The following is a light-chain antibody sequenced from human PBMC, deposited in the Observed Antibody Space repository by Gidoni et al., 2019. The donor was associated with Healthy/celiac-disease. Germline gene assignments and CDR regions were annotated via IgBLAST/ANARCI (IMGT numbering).Light chain of an antibody. CDR2: GAS. J-gene: IGKJ1*01. V-gene: IGKV3-15*01. CDR1: QSVSSN. Sequence: EIVMTQSPATLSVSPGERAPLSCRASQSVSSNLAWYQQKPGQAPRLLIYGASTRATGIPARFSGSGSGTEFTLTISSLQSEDFAVYYCQQYNNWPKTFGQGTKVE. CDR3: QQYNNWPKT.